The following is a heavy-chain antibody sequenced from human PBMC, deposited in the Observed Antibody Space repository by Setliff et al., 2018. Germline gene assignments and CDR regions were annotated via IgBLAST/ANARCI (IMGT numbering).Heavy chain of an antibody. J-gene: IGHJ3*01. V-gene: IGHV1-18*01. CDR2: ISPYNGVT. Sequence: GASVKVSCKASAYILSSYGISWVRQAPGEGLEWMGWISPYNGVTSYAQRFQGRVTMTTDTSTSAVYMELRSLRADDTALYYCAISTLSICSGGSCPNVFDVWGQGTMVTVSS. CDR1: AYILSSYG. D-gene: IGHD2-15*01. CDR3: AISTLSICSGGSCPNVFDV.